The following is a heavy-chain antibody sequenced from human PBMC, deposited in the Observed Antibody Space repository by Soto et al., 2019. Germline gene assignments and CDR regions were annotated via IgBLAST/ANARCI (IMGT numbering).Heavy chain of an antibody. CDR2: IYYSGST. D-gene: IGHD5-18*01. CDR3: ATHARGYTYGLIDY. CDR1: GGSISSYY. Sequence: SETLSLTCTVSGGSISSYYWSWIRQPPGKGLEWIGYIYYSGSTNYNPSLKSRVTISVDTSKNQFSLKLSSVTAADTAIYFCATHARGYTYGLIDYWGQGTLVTVSS. J-gene: IGHJ4*02. V-gene: IGHV4-59*08.